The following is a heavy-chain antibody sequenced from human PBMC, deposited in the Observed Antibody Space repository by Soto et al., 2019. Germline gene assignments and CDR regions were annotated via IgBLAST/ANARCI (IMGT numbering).Heavy chain of an antibody. CDR2: IYSGGST. CDR1: GFTVSSNY. CDR3: AREAPTGYSSGWIGY. D-gene: IGHD6-19*01. Sequence: GGSLILSCAASGFTVSSNYMSWVRQAPGKGLEWVSVIYSGGSTYYADSVKGRFTISRHNSKNTLYLQMNSLRAEDTAVYYCAREAPTGYSSGWIGYWGQGTLVTVSS. J-gene: IGHJ4*02. V-gene: IGHV3-53*04.